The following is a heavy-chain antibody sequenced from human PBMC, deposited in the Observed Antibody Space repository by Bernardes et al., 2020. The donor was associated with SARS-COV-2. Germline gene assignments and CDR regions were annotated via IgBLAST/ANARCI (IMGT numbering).Heavy chain of an antibody. J-gene: IGHJ4*02. Sequence: GGSLRLSCAASGFTFSSYSMNWVRQAPGKGLEWVSYISSNSNTIYNRDSVKGRFTISRDNAKNSLYLQMSSLRDEDTAVYYCVRDSGSNFDYWGQGTLVTGSS. CDR3: VRDSGSNFDY. CDR1: GFTFSSYS. D-gene: IGHD1-26*01. V-gene: IGHV3-48*02. CDR2: ISSNSNTI.